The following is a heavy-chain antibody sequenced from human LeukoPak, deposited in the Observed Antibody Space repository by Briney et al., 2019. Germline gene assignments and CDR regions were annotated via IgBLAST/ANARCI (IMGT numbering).Heavy chain of an antibody. V-gene: IGHV4-59*01. Sequence: PSETLSLTCTVSGDSISDYYWSWIRQSPGKELEWIGYMYNRGSTIYNPSLKSRVTISTDTSKNQFSLRLTSVSAADTSVYYCARAESAVTATLDSWGQGTLITVSS. CDR2: MYNRGST. CDR3: ARAESAVTATLDS. CDR1: GDSISDYY. J-gene: IGHJ4*02. D-gene: IGHD2-21*02.